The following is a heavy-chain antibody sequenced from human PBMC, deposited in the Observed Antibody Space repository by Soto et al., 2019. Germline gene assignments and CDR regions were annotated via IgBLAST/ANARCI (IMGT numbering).Heavy chain of an antibody. CDR2: IYPGDSDT. Sequence: EVQLVQSGAEVKKPWESLKISCKGSGYSFTSYWIVLLRHMPGKGLEGMASIYPGDSDTRYSPSLQGQFTISADKAISTAYLQWSSLKASDTAMYYCARSSWNFDYGGQGTLVTVSS. J-gene: IGHJ4*02. D-gene: IGHD6-13*01. CDR1: GYSFTSYW. CDR3: ARSSWNFDY. V-gene: IGHV5-51*01.